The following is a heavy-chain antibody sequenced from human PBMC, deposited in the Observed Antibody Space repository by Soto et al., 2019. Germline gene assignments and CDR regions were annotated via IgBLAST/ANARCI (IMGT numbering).Heavy chain of an antibody. V-gene: IGHV3-72*01. CDR1: GFTFSDHY. D-gene: IGHD3-9*01. J-gene: IGHJ4*02. CDR3: ARALDRKKYYFDY. Sequence: EVQLVESGGGLVQPGGSLRLSCAASGFTFSDHYMDWVRQAPGKGLEWVGRTRNKANSYTTEYAASVKGRFTISRDDSKNSLYLQMNSLKTEDTAVYYCARALDRKKYYFDYWGQGTLVTVSS. CDR2: TRNKANSYTT.